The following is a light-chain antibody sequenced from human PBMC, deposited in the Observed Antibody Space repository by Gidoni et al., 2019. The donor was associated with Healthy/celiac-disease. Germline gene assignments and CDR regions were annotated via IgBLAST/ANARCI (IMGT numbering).Light chain of an antibody. J-gene: IGKJ2*01. CDR2: DAS. CDR1: QSVSSY. Sequence: EIVLTQSPATLSLSPGERATLSCRASQSVSSYLAWYQQQPGQAPSLLIYDASYRSTGIPARFCGRGSGTDFTLTISSLVPDDFAVYYCQQRCNWPPGTFXQXTKLEIK. CDR3: QQRCNWPPGT. V-gene: IGKV3-11*01.